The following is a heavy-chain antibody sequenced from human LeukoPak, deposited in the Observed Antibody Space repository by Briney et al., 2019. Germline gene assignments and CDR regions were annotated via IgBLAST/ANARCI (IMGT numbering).Heavy chain of an antibody. Sequence: GGSLRLACSAPGFTFRDAWMTWVRQAPGKGLEWVGRIKANKDGGTTESAAPVKGRITISRDDSKNMVYLQMNGLKIEDTAVYYCATEYFGAFNFWGQGSLVTVSS. CDR2: IKANKDGGTT. D-gene: IGHD3-10*01. V-gene: IGHV3-15*01. CDR1: GFTFRDAW. CDR3: ATEYFGAFNF. J-gene: IGHJ4*02.